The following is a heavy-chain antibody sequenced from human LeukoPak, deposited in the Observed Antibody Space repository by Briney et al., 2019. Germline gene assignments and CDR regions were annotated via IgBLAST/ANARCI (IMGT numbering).Heavy chain of an antibody. CDR1: GGTIETYA. CDR3: ARQGYSGSSTFDY. CDR2: IYYTGTT. J-gene: IGHJ4*02. V-gene: IGHV4-59*08. D-gene: IGHD6-19*01. Sequence: PSETLSLTCIVSGGTIETYAWSWIRQPPGKGLEWIGYIYYTGTTNYKSSLKSRVTMSVDTSKNQISLRLSSVTAADTAVYYCARQGYSGSSTFDYWGQGPLVTVSS.